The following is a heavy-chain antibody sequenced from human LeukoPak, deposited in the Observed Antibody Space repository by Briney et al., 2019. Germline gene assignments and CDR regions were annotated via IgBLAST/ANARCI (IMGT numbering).Heavy chain of an antibody. CDR3: AKKSVVVPAAPWYYYYYMDV. J-gene: IGHJ6*03. Sequence: GGSLRLSCAASGFTFSSYAMSWVRQAPGKGLEWVSAISGSGGSTYYADSVKGRFTISRDNSKNTLYLQMNSLRAEDTAVYYYAKKSVVVPAAPWYYYYYMDVWGKGTTVTVSS. CDR2: ISGSGGST. CDR1: GFTFSSYA. D-gene: IGHD2-2*01. V-gene: IGHV3-23*01.